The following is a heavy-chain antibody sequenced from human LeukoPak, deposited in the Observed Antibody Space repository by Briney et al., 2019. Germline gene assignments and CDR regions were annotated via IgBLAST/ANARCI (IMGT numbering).Heavy chain of an antibody. Sequence: SETLSLTCTVSDGSIGGGTYYWSWIRQQGGRGLEWIGYGHHSYSSFYNPCLNSRVTISVNTSKNQLSLNLSAVTAADTAVYFCARAASTSSFDYWGQGTLVTVSS. CDR1: DGSIGGGTYY. V-gene: IGHV4-31*03. J-gene: IGHJ4*02. D-gene: IGHD6-25*01. CDR2: GHHSYSS. CDR3: ARAASTSSFDY.